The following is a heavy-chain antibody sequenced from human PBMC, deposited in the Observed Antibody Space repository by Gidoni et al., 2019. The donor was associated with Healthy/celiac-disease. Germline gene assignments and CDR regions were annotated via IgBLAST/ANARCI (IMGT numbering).Heavy chain of an antibody. CDR3: ANSDSGSYSLYYYYGMDV. V-gene: IGHV3-30*18. CDR2: ISYDGSNK. CDR1: GFTFSSYG. D-gene: IGHD1-26*01. Sequence: QVQLVESGGGVVQPGRSLRLSCAASGFTFSSYGMHWVRQAPGKGLEWVAVISYDGSNKYYADSVKGRFTISRDNSKNTLYLQMNSLRAEDTAVYYCANSDSGSYSLYYYYGMDVWGQGTTVTVSS. J-gene: IGHJ6*02.